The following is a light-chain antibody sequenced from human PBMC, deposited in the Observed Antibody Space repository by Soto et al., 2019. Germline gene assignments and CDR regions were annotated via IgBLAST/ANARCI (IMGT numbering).Light chain of an antibody. V-gene: IGLV2-8*01. CDR1: SSDVGGYHY. CDR3: SSFAGGGNPVL. Sequence: QSALTQPPSAPGSLGQSVTISCTGTSSDVGGYHYVSWHQQHPGKAPKVMIYEVTKRPPGVPDRFSGSKSGNTASLTVSGLQAEDEADYYCSSFAGGGNPVLLGGGTKLTVL. J-gene: IGLJ2*01. CDR2: EVT.